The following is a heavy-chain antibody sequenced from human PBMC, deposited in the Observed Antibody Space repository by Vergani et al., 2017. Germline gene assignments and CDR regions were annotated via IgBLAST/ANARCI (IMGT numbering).Heavy chain of an antibody. J-gene: IGHJ3*02. CDR1: GGSITSGTYY. CDR2: IYTSGRI. CDR3: ARGSLLLWGAFDI. Sequence: QVQLQESGPGLVKPSQTLSLTCTVSGGSITSGTYYWSWIRQSAGRGLEWIGQIYTSGRITYKPSLKSRVSISVDTSKNHFSLRLNSVTAADTAVFYCARGSLLLWGAFDIWGQGTMVTVSS. V-gene: IGHV4-61*02. D-gene: IGHD3-16*02.